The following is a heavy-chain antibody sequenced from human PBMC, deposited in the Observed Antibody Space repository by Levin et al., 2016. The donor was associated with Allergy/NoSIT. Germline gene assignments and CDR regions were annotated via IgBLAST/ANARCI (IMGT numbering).Heavy chain of an antibody. J-gene: IGHJ4*02. D-gene: IGHD4-17*01. CDR1: GFIFSHYG. Sequence: GESLKISCTASGFIFSHYGMNWVRQAPGKGLEWVSSVSSGSTFIYYADSVKGRFTISRDNAKNSVYLQMNSLRAEDTAVYFCARETDYGDYGGFDYWGQGALVTVSS. CDR3: ARETDYGDYGGFDY. V-gene: IGHV3-21*01. CDR2: VSSGSTFI.